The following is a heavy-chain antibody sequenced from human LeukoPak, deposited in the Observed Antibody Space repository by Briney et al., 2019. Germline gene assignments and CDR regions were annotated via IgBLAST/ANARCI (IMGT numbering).Heavy chain of an antibody. Sequence: SQTLSLTCTVSGGSISSGDYYWSWIRQPPGKGLEWIGEINHSGSTNYNPSLKSRVTISVDTSKNQFSLKLSSVTAADTAVYYCASLDSSGYYSFDYWGQGTLVTVSS. CDR3: ASLDSSGYYSFDY. CDR2: INHSGST. D-gene: IGHD3-22*01. CDR1: GGSISSGDYY. J-gene: IGHJ4*02. V-gene: IGHV4-30-4*01.